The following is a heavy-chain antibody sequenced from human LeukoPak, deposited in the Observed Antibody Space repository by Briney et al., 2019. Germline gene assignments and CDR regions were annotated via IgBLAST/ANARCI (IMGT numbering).Heavy chain of an antibody. CDR3: ARRDISSGWSFDY. Sequence: SETLSLTCTVSGGSISNYHWSWLRQPAGKGLEWIGQIHTSGSTNYNPPLKSRVTMSIDTTEDQVSLTIRSVTAADTAFYYCARRDISSGWSFDYWGQGTLVTVSS. V-gene: IGHV4-4*07. D-gene: IGHD6-19*01. J-gene: IGHJ4*02. CDR2: IHTSGST. CDR1: GGSISNYH.